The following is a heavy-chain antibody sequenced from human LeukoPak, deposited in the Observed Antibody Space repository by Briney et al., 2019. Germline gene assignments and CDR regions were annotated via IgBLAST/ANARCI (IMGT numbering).Heavy chain of an antibody. CDR2: IYYSGST. CDR3: ARRRAEGGSNGHYNWFDP. CDR1: GGSINDYY. D-gene: IGHD6-13*01. J-gene: IGHJ5*02. V-gene: IGHV4-59*08. Sequence: PSETLSLTCTVSGGSINDYYWGWIRHPPGKGLEWIGYIYYSGSTKYNPSLKSRVTISVDTSKNQFSLKLNSVTAADTAVYYCARRRAEGGSNGHYNWFDPWGQGTLVTVSS.